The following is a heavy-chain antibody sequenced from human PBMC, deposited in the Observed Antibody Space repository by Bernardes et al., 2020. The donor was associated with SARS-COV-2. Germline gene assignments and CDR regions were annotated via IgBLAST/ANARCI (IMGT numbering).Heavy chain of an antibody. Sequence: GGSLRLSCSASGFTFSSYAIHWVRQAPGKGLEYVSGISSNGGSTYYADSVTGRFTISRDNSKNTLYLQMSSLRADDTAVYYCVKDSYSSSSGRMDYWGQGTLVTVSS. V-gene: IGHV3-64D*06. CDR3: VKDSYSSSSGRMDY. J-gene: IGHJ4*02. CDR1: GFTFSSYA. CDR2: ISSNGGST. D-gene: IGHD6-6*01.